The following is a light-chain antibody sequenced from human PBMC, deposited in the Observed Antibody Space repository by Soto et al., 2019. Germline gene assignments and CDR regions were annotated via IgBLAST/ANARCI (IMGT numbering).Light chain of an antibody. CDR1: RSNIGAGYD. CDR2: GNT. CDR3: QSFDSGLSGSV. Sequence: QSVLTQPPSVSGAPGQRVTISCTGSRSNIGAGYDVHWYQQLPGTAPKLLIYGNTNRPSGVPDRFSGSKSGTSASLAITGLQAEDEADYYCQSFDSGLSGSVFGTGTTVTVL. J-gene: IGLJ1*01. V-gene: IGLV1-40*01.